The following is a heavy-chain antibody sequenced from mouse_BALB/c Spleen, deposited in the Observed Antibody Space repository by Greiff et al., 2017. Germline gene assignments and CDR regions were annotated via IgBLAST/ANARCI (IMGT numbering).Heavy chain of an antibody. CDR3: ARNYRSYYYAMDY. D-gene: IGHD2-14*01. V-gene: IGHV1-9*01. J-gene: IGHJ4*01. CDR2: ILPGSGST. Sequence: QVQLQQSGAELMKPGASVKISCKATGYTFSSYWIEWVKQRPGHGLEWIGEILPGSGSTNYNEKFKGKATFTADTSSNTAYMQLSSLTSEDSAVYYCARNYRSYYYAMDYWGQGTSVTVSS. CDR1: GYTFSSYW.